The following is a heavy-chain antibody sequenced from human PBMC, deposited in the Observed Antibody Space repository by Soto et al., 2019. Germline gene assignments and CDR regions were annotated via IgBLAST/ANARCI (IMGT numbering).Heavy chain of an antibody. CDR2: IYYSGST. J-gene: IGHJ4*02. CDR1: GGSISSGGYY. D-gene: IGHD3-16*01. Sequence: LCGGSISSGGYYWSWIRQHPGKGLEWIGYIYYSGSTYYNPSLKSRVTISVDTSKNQFSLKLSSVTAADTAVYYCARVPDYVWGSSRTVHFDYWGQGTLVTVSS. V-gene: IGHV4-31*02. CDR3: ARVPDYVWGSSRTVHFDY.